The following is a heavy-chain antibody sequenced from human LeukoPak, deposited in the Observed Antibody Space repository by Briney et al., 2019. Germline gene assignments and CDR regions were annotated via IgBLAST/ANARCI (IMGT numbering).Heavy chain of an antibody. D-gene: IGHD5-24*01. V-gene: IGHV3-30*04. CDR3: ARDIRDN. CDR2: ISYDGSNK. Sequence: GGSLRLSCAASGFTFSSYAMHWVRQAPGKGLEWVAVISYDGSNKYYADSVKGRFTISRDNSKNTLYLQMNSLRAEDTAVYYCARDIRDNWGQGTLVTVSS. CDR1: GFTFSSYA. J-gene: IGHJ4*02.